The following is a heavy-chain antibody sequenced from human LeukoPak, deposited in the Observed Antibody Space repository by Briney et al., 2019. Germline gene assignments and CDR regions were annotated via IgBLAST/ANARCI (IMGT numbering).Heavy chain of an antibody. CDR1: GGSISSYY. CDR2: IDYSGNT. CDR3: ARDFEREVIGGFGP. Sequence: SETLSLTCTVSGGSISSYYWSWIRQPPGKGLEWIGFIDYSGNTKYAPSLESRVTISLDMSKNQFSLTLTPVTAADTAVYYCARDFEREVIGGFGPWGQGTLGTVSS. J-gene: IGHJ5*02. D-gene: IGHD3-10*01. V-gene: IGHV4-59*12.